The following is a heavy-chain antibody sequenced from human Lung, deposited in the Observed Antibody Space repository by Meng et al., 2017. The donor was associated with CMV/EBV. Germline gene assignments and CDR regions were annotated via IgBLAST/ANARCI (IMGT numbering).Heavy chain of an antibody. CDR3: ARDAVGHYYGMAV. D-gene: IGHD3-16*01. J-gene: IGHJ6*02. CDR1: GFTFSDYY. CDR2: ISSSGSTI. Sequence: GESLKISCSASGFTFSDYYMSWIRQAPGKGLEWVSYISSSGSTIYYADSVKGRFTISRDNAKNSLYLQMNSLRAEDTAVYYCARDAVGHYYGMAVWGQGTTVTVSS. V-gene: IGHV3-11*04.